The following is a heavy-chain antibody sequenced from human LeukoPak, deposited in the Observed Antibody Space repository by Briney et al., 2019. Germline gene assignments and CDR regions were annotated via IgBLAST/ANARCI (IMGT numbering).Heavy chain of an antibody. CDR3: ARAEVVRGVFPPFDYYYYYMDV. D-gene: IGHD3-10*01. J-gene: IGHJ6*03. CDR2: ISYDGSNK. Sequence: GGSLRLSCAASGFTFSSYGMHWVRQAPGKGLEWVAVISYDGSNKYYADSVKGRFTISRDNSKNTLYLQMNSLRAEDTAVYYCARAEVVRGVFPPFDYYYYYMDVWGKGTTVTVSS. CDR1: GFTFSSYG. V-gene: IGHV3-30*03.